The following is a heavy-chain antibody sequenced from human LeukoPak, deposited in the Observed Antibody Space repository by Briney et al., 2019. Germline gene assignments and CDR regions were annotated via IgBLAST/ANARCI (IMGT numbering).Heavy chain of an antibody. CDR2: IKQDGSEK. CDR1: GFTFSSYA. CDR3: ARDRSSGWYLTPGFDP. V-gene: IGHV3-7*04. J-gene: IGHJ5*02. Sequence: GGSLRLSCAASGFTFSSYATSWVRQAPGKGLEWVASIKQDGSEKYYVDSVKGRFTISRDNAKNSLYLQINSLRAEDTAVYYCARDRSSGWYLTPGFDPWGQGTLVTVSS. D-gene: IGHD6-19*01.